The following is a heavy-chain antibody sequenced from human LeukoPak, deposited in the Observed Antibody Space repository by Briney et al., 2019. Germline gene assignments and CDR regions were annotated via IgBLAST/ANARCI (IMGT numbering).Heavy chain of an antibody. D-gene: IGHD3-10*01. CDR1: GFTFGDYA. J-gene: IGHJ4*02. CDR3: TRDSLNYYGSGSYPDVVTPFDY. CDR2: IRSKAYGGTT. V-gene: IGHV3-49*04. Sequence: GGSLRLSCTASGFTFGDYAMSWVRQAPGKGLEWVGFIRSKAYGGTTEYAASVKGRFTISRDDSKSIAYLQMNSLKTEDTAVYYCTRDSLNYYGSGSYPDVVTPFDYWGQGTLVTVSS.